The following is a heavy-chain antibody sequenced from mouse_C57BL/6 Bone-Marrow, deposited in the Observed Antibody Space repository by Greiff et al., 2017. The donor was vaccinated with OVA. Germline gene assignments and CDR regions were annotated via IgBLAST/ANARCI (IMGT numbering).Heavy chain of an antibody. J-gene: IGHJ1*03. CDR3: ARHRYYYGSRDWYFDV. CDR2: ISGGGGNT. Sequence: EVQLVESGGGLVKPGGSLKLSCAASGFTFSSYTMSWVRQTPEKRLEWVATISGGGGNTYYPDSVKGRFTISRDNAKNTLYLQMSSLRSEDTALYYCARHRYYYGSRDWYFDVWGTGTTVTVSS. D-gene: IGHD1-1*01. CDR1: GFTFSSYT. V-gene: IGHV5-9*01.